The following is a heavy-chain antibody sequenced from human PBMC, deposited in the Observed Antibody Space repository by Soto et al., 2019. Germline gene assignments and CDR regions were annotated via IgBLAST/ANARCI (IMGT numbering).Heavy chain of an antibody. CDR3: ARGVTTSGKMGFDY. CDR2: IWYDGTNE. D-gene: IGHD6-19*01. V-gene: IGHV3-33*01. Sequence: QVQLVESGGGVVQPGRSLRVSCAASGFSFSNYGMHWVRQAPGKGLEWVAVIWYDGTNEYYADSVKGRFTISRDNSKNTLYLQMNSLRDEDTAVYYCARGVTTSGKMGFDYWGQGTLVTVSS. J-gene: IGHJ4*02. CDR1: GFSFSNYG.